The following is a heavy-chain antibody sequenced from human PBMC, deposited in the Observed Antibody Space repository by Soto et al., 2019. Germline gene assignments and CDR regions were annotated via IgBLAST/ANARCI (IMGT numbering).Heavy chain of an antibody. CDR1: GFSLNASGVR. J-gene: IGHJ4*02. D-gene: IGHD5-18*01. CDR3: AHGEYSSDGWCFFDY. CDR2: IYWDDGK. Sequence: SGPTLVNPPQTLTLTCTLSGFSLNASGVRVGWIRQPPGKALEWLALIYWDDGKRYSPSLKNRLTVTKDTLKNQVVLTMTNMDPADTGTYYCAHGEYSSDGWCFFDYWGQGTLVTVSS. V-gene: IGHV2-5*02.